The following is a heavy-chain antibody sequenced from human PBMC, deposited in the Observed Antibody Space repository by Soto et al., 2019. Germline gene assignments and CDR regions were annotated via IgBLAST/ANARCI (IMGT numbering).Heavy chain of an antibody. CDR1: GYSFTDYH. D-gene: IGHD2-8*01. CDR2: INPKSGGT. Sequence: ASVKVSCKASGYSFTDYHIHWVRQAPGQGLEWLGRINPKSGGTSTAQKFQGWVTMTRDRSISTVYMELTRLRSDDTAVYFCARGHSTDCSNGVCSFFYNHDMDVWGQGTTVTVSS. CDR3: ARGHSTDCSNGVCSFFYNHDMDV. V-gene: IGHV1-2*04. J-gene: IGHJ6*02.